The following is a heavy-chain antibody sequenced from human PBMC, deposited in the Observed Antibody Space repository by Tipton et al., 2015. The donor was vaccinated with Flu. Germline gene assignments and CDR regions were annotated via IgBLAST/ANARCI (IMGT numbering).Heavy chain of an antibody. CDR1: GGSISTGSYY. CDR2: IYPSGTA. D-gene: IGHD3-10*01. J-gene: IGHJ4*02. V-gene: IGHV4-61*02. Sequence: LRLSCTVSGGSISTGSYYWTWIRQPAGKGLEWIGRIYPSGTANYNPSLKSRVAISVDTPKNQLSLSLTSVTAADTAVYYCARVNYYHSGSYLDNWGQGTLVSVSS. CDR3: ARVNYYHSGSYLDN.